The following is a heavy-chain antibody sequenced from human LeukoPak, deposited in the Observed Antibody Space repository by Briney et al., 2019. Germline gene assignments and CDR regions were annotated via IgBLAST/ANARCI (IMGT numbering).Heavy chain of an antibody. CDR1: GGSSSSNY. Sequence: SETLSLTCTVSGGSSSSNYWSWIRQPPGKGLEWIGYIYYSGSTNYNPSLKSRVTISVDTSKNQFSLKLSSVTAADTAVYYCARVYSSGWYYHSSWGQGTLVTVSS. CDR2: IYYSGST. V-gene: IGHV4-59*08. D-gene: IGHD6-19*01. CDR3: ARVYSSGWYYHSS. J-gene: IGHJ4*02.